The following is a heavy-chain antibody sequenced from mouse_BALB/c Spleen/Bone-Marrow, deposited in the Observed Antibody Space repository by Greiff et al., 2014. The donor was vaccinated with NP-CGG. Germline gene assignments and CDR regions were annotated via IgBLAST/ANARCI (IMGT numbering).Heavy chain of an antibody. CDR2: IDPSDSET. D-gene: IGHD2-1*01. J-gene: IGHJ3*01. CDR3: ASPSDGNPFAY. V-gene: IGHV1S127*01. CDR1: GYSFTSYW. Sequence: QVQLQQSGPQLVRSGASVKISCKASGYSFTSYWMHWVKQRPGQGLEWIGMIDPSDSETRLNQKFKDKATLTVDKSSSTAYMQLSSPTSEDSAVYYCASPSDGNPFAYWGQGTLVTVSA.